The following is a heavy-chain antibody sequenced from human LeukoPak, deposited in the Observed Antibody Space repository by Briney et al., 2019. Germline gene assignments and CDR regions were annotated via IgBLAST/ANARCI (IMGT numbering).Heavy chain of an antibody. V-gene: IGHV1-3*01. CDR3: ARELSSGYYYADY. J-gene: IGHJ4*02. D-gene: IGHD3-22*01. CDR2: INAGNGNT. Sequence: ASVKVSCKASGYTFTSYAMHWVRQAPGQRLEWMGWINAGNGNTKYSQKFQGRVTITRDTSAGTAYMELSSLRSEDTAVYYCARELSSGYYYADYWGQGTLVTVSS. CDR1: GYTFTSYA.